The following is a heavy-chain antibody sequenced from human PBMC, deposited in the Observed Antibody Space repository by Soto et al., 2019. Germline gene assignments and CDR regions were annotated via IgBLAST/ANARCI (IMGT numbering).Heavy chain of an antibody. CDR1: GFTFRSYA. CDR3: AKDENGDFVFCVHY. Sequence: EVQLLESGGGLVQPGGSLRLSCAASGFTFRSYAMNWVRQAPGKGLEWVSAISGSGGSTYYADSVKGRFTIYRDNSKNTLDVQMNSLRAEDTAVYYCAKDENGDFVFCVHYWGQGTLVTVSS. V-gene: IGHV3-23*01. D-gene: IGHD4-17*01. CDR2: ISGSGGST. J-gene: IGHJ4*02.